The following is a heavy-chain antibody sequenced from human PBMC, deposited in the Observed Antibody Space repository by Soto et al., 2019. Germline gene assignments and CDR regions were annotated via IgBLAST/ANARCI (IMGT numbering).Heavy chain of an antibody. V-gene: IGHV4-59*01. CDR2: IYYSGST. D-gene: IGHD2-15*01. Sequence: PSETVSLTCTVSGGCISSYYWSWIRQPPGKGLEWIGYIYYSGSTNYNPSLKSRVTISVDTSKNQFSLKLSSVTAADTAVYYCARVELEVVAGTSWYFDLWGRGTLVTVSS. J-gene: IGHJ2*01. CDR3: ARVELEVVAGTSWYFDL. CDR1: GGCISSYY.